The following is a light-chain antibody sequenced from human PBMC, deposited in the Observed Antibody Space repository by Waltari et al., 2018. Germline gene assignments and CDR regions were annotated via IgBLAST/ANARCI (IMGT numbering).Light chain of an antibody. V-gene: IGKV1-33*01. CDR2: DAS. CDR1: QDISNY. CDR3: QQYDNLPSIT. Sequence: DIQMTQSPSSLSASVGDRVTITCQASQDISNYLNWYQQKPGKAPKLLIYDASNLETGVPSRFSRSGSWTDYTFTISSLQPEDIATYYCQQYDNLPSITFGQGTRLEIK. J-gene: IGKJ5*01.